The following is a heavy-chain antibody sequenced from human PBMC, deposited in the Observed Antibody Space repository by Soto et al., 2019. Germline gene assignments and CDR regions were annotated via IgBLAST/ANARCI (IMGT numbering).Heavy chain of an antibody. CDR3: AREYLIAAAGNSWFDP. CDR1: GFTFSSYT. CDR2: ISYDGSNK. D-gene: IGHD6-13*01. V-gene: IGHV3-30-3*01. Sequence: PGGSLRLSCAASGFTFSSYTMHGVRQAPGKGLEWVAVISYDGSNKYYADSVKGRFTISRDNSKNTLYLQMNSLRAEDTAVYYCAREYLIAAAGNSWFDPWGPGTLVTVSS. J-gene: IGHJ5*02.